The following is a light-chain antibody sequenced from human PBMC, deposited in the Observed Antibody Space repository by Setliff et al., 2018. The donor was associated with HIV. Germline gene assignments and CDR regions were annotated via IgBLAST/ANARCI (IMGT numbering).Light chain of an antibody. CDR1: SSNIGTGYD. J-gene: IGLJ3*02. CDR3: QSYDSGLSGSPV. Sequence: QSVLTQPPSVSGAPGQGVTVSCTGSSSNIGTGYDVHWYQQLPGKAPKLLIYGNINRPSGVPDRFSGSKSGTSASLAIAGLQAEDEAEYYCQSYDSGLSGSPVFGGGTKVTVL. V-gene: IGLV1-40*01. CDR2: GNI.